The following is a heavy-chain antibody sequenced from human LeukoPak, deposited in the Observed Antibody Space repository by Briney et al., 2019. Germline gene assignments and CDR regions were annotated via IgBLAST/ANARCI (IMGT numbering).Heavy chain of an antibody. CDR2: IYSGGST. J-gene: IGHJ4*02. D-gene: IGHD5-18*01. V-gene: IGHV3-53*01. CDR1: GLTVSNNY. CDR3: ASEDVDTGDF. Sequence: PGGSLRLSCAASGLTVSNNYMKWVRQAPGKGLEWVSLIYSGGSTYYADSVKGRFTISRDNPKNTVYLQMNNLRAEDTAVYYCASEDVDTGDFWGQGTLVTVSS.